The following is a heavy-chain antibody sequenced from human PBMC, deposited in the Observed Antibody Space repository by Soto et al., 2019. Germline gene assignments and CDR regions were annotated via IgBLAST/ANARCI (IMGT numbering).Heavy chain of an antibody. Sequence: SVKVSCKASGGTFSSYAISWVRQAPGQGLEWMGGIIPIFGTANYAQKFQGRVTITADESTSTAYMELSSLRSEDTAVYYCARGFPDIVLVPAAIYYYYYGMDVWGQGTTVTVSS. J-gene: IGHJ6*02. CDR3: ARGFPDIVLVPAAIYYYYYGMDV. V-gene: IGHV1-69*13. D-gene: IGHD2-2*01. CDR2: IIPIFGTA. CDR1: GGTFSSYA.